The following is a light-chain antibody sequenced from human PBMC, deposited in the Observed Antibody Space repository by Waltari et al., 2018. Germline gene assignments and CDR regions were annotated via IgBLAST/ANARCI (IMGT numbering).Light chain of an antibody. V-gene: IGKV1-33*01. J-gene: IGKJ4*01. CDR1: QAISNY. Sequence: DIQMTQPPSSLSASVEDRVTITCQASQAISNYLNWYQQKPGKAPKLLIYDASNLETGVPSRFSGSGSGTDFTFTISSLQPEDIATYYCQQYDNLPLTFGGGTKVEIK. CDR3: QQYDNLPLT. CDR2: DAS.